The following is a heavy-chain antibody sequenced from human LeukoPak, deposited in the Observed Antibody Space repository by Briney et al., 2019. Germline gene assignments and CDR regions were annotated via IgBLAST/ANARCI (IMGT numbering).Heavy chain of an antibody. D-gene: IGHD6-13*01. CDR3: ARGQGWLRSVRQQLVLNWFDP. V-gene: IGHV1-46*01. J-gene: IGHJ5*02. CDR2: INPRGGST. Sequence: ASVKVSCKASGYTFTSYFMHWMRQAPGQGPEWMGIINPRGGSTEYSHKFQGRLTMTSDTSTSTVYMELNSLRSEDTAVYFCARGQGWLRSVRQQLVLNWFDPWGQGTLVTVSS. CDR1: GYTFTSYF.